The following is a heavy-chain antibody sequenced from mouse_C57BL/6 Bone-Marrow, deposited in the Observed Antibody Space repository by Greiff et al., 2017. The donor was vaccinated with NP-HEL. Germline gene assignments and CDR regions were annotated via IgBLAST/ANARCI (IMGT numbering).Heavy chain of an antibody. Sequence: VQLQQPGAELVKPGASVKMSCKASGYTFTSYWITWVKQRPGQGLEWIGDIYPGSGSTNYNEKFKSKATLTVDTSSSTAYMQLSSLTSEDSAVYYCARSFYYYGSSPYWGQGTTLTVSS. CDR2: IYPGSGST. CDR3: ARSFYYYGSSPY. V-gene: IGHV1-55*01. CDR1: GYTFTSYW. J-gene: IGHJ2*01. D-gene: IGHD1-1*01.